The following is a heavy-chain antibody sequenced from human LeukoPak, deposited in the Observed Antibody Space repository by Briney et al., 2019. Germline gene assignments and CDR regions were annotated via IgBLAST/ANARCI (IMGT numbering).Heavy chain of an antibody. Sequence: GGSLRLSCAASGFTFSSYWMSWVRQAPGKGLEWVAYINQDGSEKYYVDSVKGRFTISRDNARNSLYLQMNSLRAEDTAVYYCARDDSSSISCYQNWFDPWGQGTLVTVSS. CDR2: INQDGSEK. V-gene: IGHV3-7*01. D-gene: IGHD2-2*01. CDR1: GFTFSSYW. CDR3: ARDDSSSISCYQNWFDP. J-gene: IGHJ5*02.